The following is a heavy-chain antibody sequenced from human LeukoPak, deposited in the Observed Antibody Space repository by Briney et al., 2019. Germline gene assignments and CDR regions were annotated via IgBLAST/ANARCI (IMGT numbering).Heavy chain of an antibody. CDR2: ISSSSSTI. CDR1: GFTFSSYS. J-gene: IGHJ3*02. CDR3: ARDMSTMIVVVRDAFDI. Sequence: GGSLRLSCAASGFTFSSYSMNWVRQAPGKGLEWVSYISSSSSTIYYADSVKGRFTTSRDNAKNSLYLQMNSLRAEDTAVYYCARDMSTMIVVVRDAFDIWGQGTMVTVSS. D-gene: IGHD3-22*01. V-gene: IGHV3-48*01.